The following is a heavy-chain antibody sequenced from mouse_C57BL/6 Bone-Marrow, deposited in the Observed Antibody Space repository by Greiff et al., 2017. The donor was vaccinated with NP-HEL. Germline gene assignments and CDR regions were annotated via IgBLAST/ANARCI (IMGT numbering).Heavy chain of an antibody. CDR1: GYTFTSYW. V-gene: IGHV1-64*01. CDR3: ELGPFFAMDY. D-gene: IGHD4-1*01. J-gene: IGHJ4*01. Sequence: QVQLKQPGAELVKPGASVKLSCKASGYTFTSYWMHWVKQRPGQGLEWIGMIHPNSGSTNYNEKFKSKATLTVDKSSSTAYMQLSSLTSEDSAVYYCELGPFFAMDYWGQGTSVTVSS. CDR2: IHPNSGST.